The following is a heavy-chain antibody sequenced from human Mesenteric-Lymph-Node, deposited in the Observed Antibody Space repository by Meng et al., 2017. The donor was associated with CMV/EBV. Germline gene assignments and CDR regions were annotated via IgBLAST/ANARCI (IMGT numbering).Heavy chain of an antibody. V-gene: IGHV2-5*01. CDR2: IYWNDDK. D-gene: IGHD5-24*01. CDR1: SPGPSPAG. J-gene: IGHJ4*02. CDR3: AHEVEKTDTIPASFDH. Sequence: SPGPSPAGVGWVRQPPGKGLEWLALIYWNDDKHYSPSLRSRLAITKDTSKNQVVLSLSNMDLVDADTYYCAHEVEKTDTIPASFDHWGQGTLVTVSS.